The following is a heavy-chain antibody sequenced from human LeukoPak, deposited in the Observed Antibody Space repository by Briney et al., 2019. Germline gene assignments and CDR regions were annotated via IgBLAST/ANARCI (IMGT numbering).Heavy chain of an antibody. CDR1: GFTFSSYA. J-gene: IGHJ4*02. CDR2: IGGSDANT. Sequence: QPGGSLRLSCAASGFTFSSYAMSWVRQAPGKGLEWVSGIGGSDANTFYADSVKGRFTTSRDNSKSTLYLQMNSLRPEDTAVYYCALRNYFDSSGLDYWGQGTLVTVSS. CDR3: ALRNYFDSSGLDY. V-gene: IGHV3-23*01. D-gene: IGHD3-22*01.